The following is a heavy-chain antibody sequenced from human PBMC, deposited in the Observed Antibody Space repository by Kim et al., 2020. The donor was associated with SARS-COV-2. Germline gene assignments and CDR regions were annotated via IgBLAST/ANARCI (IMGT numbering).Heavy chain of an antibody. Sequence: SETLSLTCTVSGGSISSGGYFWSWIRQPPGKGLEWIGYIYYTGSTYYNPSLKSRLTTSLDTSKNQFSLKLSSVTAADTAVYYCARAKRNYIAYSFDAF. D-gene: IGHD4-4*01. CDR2: IYYTGST. J-gene: IGHJ3*01. CDR1: GGSISSGGYF. V-gene: IGHV4-31*03. CDR3: ARAKRNYIAYSFDAF.